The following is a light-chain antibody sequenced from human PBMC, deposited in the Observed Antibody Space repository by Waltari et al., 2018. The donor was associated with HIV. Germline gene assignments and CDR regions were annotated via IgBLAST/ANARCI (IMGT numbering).Light chain of an antibody. CDR3: QSADITNIWV. J-gene: IGLJ2*01. CDR2: RDN. CDR1: ALPKQY. Sequence: SSDLTQPPSMSLSPGQTARITCSGDALPKQYVYWYQQKPGQPPVLIISRDNERPSGVPDRFSGSRSGTTATATLTISGVQTEDEADYYCQSADITNIWVFGGGTKLTVL. V-gene: IGLV3-25*03.